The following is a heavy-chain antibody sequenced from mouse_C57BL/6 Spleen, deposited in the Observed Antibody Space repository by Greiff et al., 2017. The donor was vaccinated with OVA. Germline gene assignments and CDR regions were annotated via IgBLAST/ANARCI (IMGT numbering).Heavy chain of an antibody. D-gene: IGHD1-1*01. CDR1: GFTFSSYG. V-gene: IGHV5-6*01. J-gene: IGHJ4*01. CDR2: ISSGGSYT. CDR3: VATDAMDY. Sequence: EVQGVESGGDLVKPGGSLKLSCAASGFTFSSYGMSWVRQTPDKRLEWVATISSGGSYTYYPDSVKGRFTISRDNAKNTLYLQMSSLKSEDTAMYYCVATDAMDYWGQGTSVTVSS.